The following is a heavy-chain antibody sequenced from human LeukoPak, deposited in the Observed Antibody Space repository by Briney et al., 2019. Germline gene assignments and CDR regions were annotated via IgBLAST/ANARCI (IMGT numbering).Heavy chain of an antibody. V-gene: IGHV3-23*01. J-gene: IGHJ4*02. CDR1: GFTFSSYA. Sequence: GGSLRLSCAASGFTFSSYAMSWVRQAPGKGLEWVSAISGSGGSTYYADSVKGRFTISRDNSKNTPYLQMNSLRAEDTAVYYCARVPYGSGSNYFDYWGQGTLVTVSS. D-gene: IGHD3-10*01. CDR2: ISGSGGST. CDR3: ARVPYGSGSNYFDY.